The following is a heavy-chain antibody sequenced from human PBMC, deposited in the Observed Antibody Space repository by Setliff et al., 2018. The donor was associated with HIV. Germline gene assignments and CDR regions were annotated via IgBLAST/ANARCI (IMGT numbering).Heavy chain of an antibody. V-gene: IGHV4-4*07. D-gene: IGHD5-18*01. Sequence: SETLSLTCAVYDGSFSGYYWSWIRQPAGKGLEWIGRIYTSGSTTYNPSLKSRVTMSLDTSKNHFSLKLSSVTAADTAVYYCARDRYSYGRSYFDYWGQGTLVTVSS. J-gene: IGHJ4*02. CDR3: ARDRYSYGRSYFDY. CDR1: DGSFSGYY. CDR2: IYTSGST.